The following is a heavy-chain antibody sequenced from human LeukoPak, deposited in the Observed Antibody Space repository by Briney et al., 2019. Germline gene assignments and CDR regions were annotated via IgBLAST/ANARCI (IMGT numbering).Heavy chain of an antibody. Sequence: ASVNVSCKASGYTFTSYGISWVRQAPGQGLEWMGWISAYNGNTNYAQKLQGRVTMTTDTSTSTAYMELRSLRSDDTAVYYCAREVPFTYGSGSYCLDYWGQGTLVTVSS. CDR3: AREVPFTYGSGSYCLDY. CDR1: GYTFTSYG. J-gene: IGHJ4*02. D-gene: IGHD3-10*01. CDR2: ISAYNGNT. V-gene: IGHV1-18*01.